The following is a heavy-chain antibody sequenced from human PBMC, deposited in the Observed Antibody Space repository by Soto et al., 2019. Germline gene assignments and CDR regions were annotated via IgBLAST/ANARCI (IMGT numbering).Heavy chain of an antibody. CDR3: ARGGVYDTSGIDY. CDR2: INPSVGTR. J-gene: IGHJ4*02. Sequence: QVQVVQSGPEVKKPGASLKVSCKTSGYSFTGYYIHWVRQAPGQGLEWMGMINPSVGTRSYAQEHQGRVTMTTDTSTSTAYMELSSLRSEDSVVYYCARGGVYDTSGIDYWGQGTLVTVSS. V-gene: IGHV1-46*01. D-gene: IGHD3-22*01. CDR1: GYSFTGYY.